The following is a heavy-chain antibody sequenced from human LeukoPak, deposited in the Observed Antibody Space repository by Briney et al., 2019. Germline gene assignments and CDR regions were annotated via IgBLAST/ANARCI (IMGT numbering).Heavy chain of an antibody. D-gene: IGHD6-13*01. V-gene: IGHV4-38-2*02. CDR2: IYHSGST. CDR3: ATWAGAAADFSGPFDD. CDR1: GYSISSGYY. J-gene: IGHJ5*02. Sequence: KPSETLSLTCTVSGYSISSGYYWGWIRQPPGKGLEWIGSIYHSGSTNYNPSLKSRVTISVDTSKNQFSLKLSSVTAADTAVYYCATWAGAAADFSGPFDDWGQGTLVTVSS.